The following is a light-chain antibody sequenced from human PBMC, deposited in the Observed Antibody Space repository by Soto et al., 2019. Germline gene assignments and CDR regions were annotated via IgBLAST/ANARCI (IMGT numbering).Light chain of an antibody. CDR1: ESISNF. CDR2: KAS. CDR3: QPYNSYSRT. V-gene: IGKV1-5*03. J-gene: IGKJ1*01. Sequence: DIQLTQTPSTLCASVGERGTLTCRARESISNFLAWYQQKPGKAPNLLIYKASSLESGVPSRFSGSGCGTESTLTISSLQPDDFATYYCQPYNSYSRTFGQGTKVDI.